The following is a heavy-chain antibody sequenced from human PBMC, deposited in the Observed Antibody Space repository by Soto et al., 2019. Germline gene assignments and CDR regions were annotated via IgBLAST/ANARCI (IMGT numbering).Heavy chain of an antibody. CDR3: ARVATPFFWSGYLDY. D-gene: IGHD3-3*01. CDR1: GFTFSSYA. J-gene: IGHJ4*02. CDR2: ISYDGSNK. V-gene: IGHV3-30-3*01. Sequence: PGGSLRLSCAASGFTFSSYAMHWVRQAPGKGLEWVAVISYDGSNKYYADSVKGRFTISRDNSKNTLYLQMNSLRAEDTAVYYCARVATPFFWSGYLDYWGQGTLVTVSS.